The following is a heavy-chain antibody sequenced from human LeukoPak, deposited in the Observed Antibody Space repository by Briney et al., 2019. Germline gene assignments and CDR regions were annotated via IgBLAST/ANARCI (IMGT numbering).Heavy chain of an antibody. D-gene: IGHD3-3*01. CDR1: GASISSNY. Sequence: SETLSLTCTVSGASISSNYWSWIRQPAGKGLEWIGRIYNSGSTNYNPSLKSRVTISVDTSKNQFSLKLSSVTAADTAVYYCAREASGYDFWSGYYDAFDIWGQGTMVTVSS. CDR2: IYNSGST. CDR3: AREASGYDFWSGYYDAFDI. J-gene: IGHJ3*02. V-gene: IGHV4-4*07.